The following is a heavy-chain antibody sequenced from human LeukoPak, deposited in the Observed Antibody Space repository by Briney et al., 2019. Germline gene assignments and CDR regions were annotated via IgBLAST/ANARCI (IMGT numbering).Heavy chain of an antibody. D-gene: IGHD4-23*01. CDR1: GGSFSGYY. CDR3: AGGYVNY. J-gene: IGHJ4*02. CDR2: INHSGST. V-gene: IGHV4-34*01. Sequence: SETLSLTCAVYGGSFSGYYWSWIRQPPGKGLEWIGEINHSGSTNYNPSLKSRVTISVDTSKNQFSLKLSSVTAADTAVYYCAGGYVNYWGQGTLVTVSS.